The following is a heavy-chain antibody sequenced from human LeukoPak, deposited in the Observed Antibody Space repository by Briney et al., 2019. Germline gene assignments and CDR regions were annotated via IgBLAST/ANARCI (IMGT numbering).Heavy chain of an antibody. CDR3: ASILNGYSSGLNWFDP. CDR2: INHSGST. V-gene: IGHV4-34*01. J-gene: IGHJ5*02. D-gene: IGHD6-19*01. Sequence: AETLSLTCAVYGGSFSGYYWSWIRQPPGKGLEWMGVINHSGSTNYNPSLKSRVTISVDTSKNQFSLKLSSVTAADTAVYYCASILNGYSSGLNWFDPWGQGTLVTVSS. CDR1: GGSFSGYY.